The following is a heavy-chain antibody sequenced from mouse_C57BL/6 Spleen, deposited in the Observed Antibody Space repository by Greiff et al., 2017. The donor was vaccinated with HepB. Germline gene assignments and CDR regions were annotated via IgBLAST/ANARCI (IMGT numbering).Heavy chain of an antibody. D-gene: IGHD2-4*01. CDR1: GYTFTSYG. CDR2: IYPRSGNT. CDR3: ARSPNDYDGVFDY. Sequence: VKLLESGAELARPGASVKLSCKASGYTFTSYGISWVKQRTGQGLEWIGEIYPRSGNTYYNEKFKGKATLTADKSSSTAYMELRSLTSEDSAVYFCARSPNDYDGVFDYWGQGTTLTVSS. V-gene: IGHV1-81*01. J-gene: IGHJ2*01.